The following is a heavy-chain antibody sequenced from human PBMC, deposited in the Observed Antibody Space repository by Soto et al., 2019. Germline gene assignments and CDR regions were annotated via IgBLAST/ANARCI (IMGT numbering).Heavy chain of an antibody. D-gene: IGHD4-17*01. Sequence: QVQLQQWGAGLLKPAETLSFTCAVYGGSFSGYYWSWVRQPPGKGLEWIGRIYTSGSTNYNPSLKSRVTMSVDTSKNQFSLKLSSVTAADTAVYYCARGPNTVTTTFDYWGQGTLVTVSS. CDR3: ARGPNTVTTTFDY. CDR2: IYTSGST. CDR1: GGSFSGYY. J-gene: IGHJ4*02. V-gene: IGHV4-59*10.